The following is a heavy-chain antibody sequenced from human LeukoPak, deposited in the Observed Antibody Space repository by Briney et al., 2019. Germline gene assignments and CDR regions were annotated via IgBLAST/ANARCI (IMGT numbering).Heavy chain of an antibody. CDR2: IRSNGGST. CDR1: GFTFSSYA. CDR3: ARALTTVTNAAGY. Sequence: PGESLRHSCAASGFTFSSYAMHLVRQAPGKGLEYVSAIRSNGGSTYYANSVKGRFTISRDNSKNTLYLQMGSLRAEDMAVYYCARALTTVTNAAGYWGQGPLVTVSS. J-gene: IGHJ4*02. D-gene: IGHD4-11*01. V-gene: IGHV3-64*01.